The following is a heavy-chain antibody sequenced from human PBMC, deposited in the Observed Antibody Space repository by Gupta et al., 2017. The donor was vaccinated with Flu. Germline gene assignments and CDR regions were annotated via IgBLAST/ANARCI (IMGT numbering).Heavy chain of an antibody. CDR2: INPSGSST. J-gene: IGHJ4*02. CDR1: GYALTSFY. D-gene: IGHD3-16*01. Sequence: QVQLVQSGAEVGKPGASVKLSCKASGYALTSFYMNWVRQAPGQGLEWMGMINPSGSSTSYADKFQGRVTLTRDTSTSTVYMELNRLRAEDTAVYFCARGGGGPLDYWGQGTLVTVSS. V-gene: IGHV1-46*03. CDR3: ARGGGGPLDY.